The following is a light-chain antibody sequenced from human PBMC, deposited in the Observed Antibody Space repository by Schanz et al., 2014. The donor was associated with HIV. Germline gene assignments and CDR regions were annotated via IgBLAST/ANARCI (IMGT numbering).Light chain of an antibody. Sequence: QSALTQPASVSGSPGQSITISCTGTSSDVGGYNYVSWYQQHPGKAPKLMIYDVTNRPSGVSNRFSGSKSGTSATLVITGLQTGDDADYYCGTWDRTLSAGIFGGGTKVTVL. CDR2: DVT. CDR3: GTWDRTLSAGI. CDR1: SSDVGGYNY. V-gene: IGLV2-14*03. J-gene: IGLJ2*01.